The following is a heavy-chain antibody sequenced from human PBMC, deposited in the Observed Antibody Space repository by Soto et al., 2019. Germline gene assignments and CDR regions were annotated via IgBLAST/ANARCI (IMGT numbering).Heavy chain of an antibody. J-gene: IGHJ4*02. CDR3: ASHVVMAATRGFDH. V-gene: IGHV4-4*02. CDR1: SCSVFSSNL. CDR2: TGKSGAA. D-gene: IGHD2-15*01. Sequence: QVQLQESGPGLVKPSGTLSLTCAVSSCSVFSSNLWSWVRLPPGKVLEWSGETGKSGAANYNPSHNNRVNITVYRSRSHIFLELSAAAAAGTAMYYCASHVVMAATRGFDHWGLGTRVPVSS.